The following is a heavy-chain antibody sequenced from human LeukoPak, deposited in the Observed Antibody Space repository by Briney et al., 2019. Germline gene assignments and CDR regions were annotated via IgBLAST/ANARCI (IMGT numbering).Heavy chain of an antibody. CDR2: IKQDGSEK. V-gene: IGHV3-7*01. CDR3: ARDGPGGITGTSYYYYYYMDV. D-gene: IGHD1-20*01. J-gene: IGHJ6*03. Sequence: GGSLRLSCAASGFTFSSYWMSWVRQAPGKGLEWVANIKQDGSEKYYVDSVKGRFTISRDNAKNSLYLQMNSLRAEDTAVYYCARDGPGGITGTSYYYYYYMDVWGKGTTVTVSS. CDR1: GFTFSSYW.